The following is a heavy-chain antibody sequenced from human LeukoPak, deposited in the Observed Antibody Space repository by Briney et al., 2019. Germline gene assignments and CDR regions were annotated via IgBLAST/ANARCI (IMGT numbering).Heavy chain of an antibody. CDR2: ISAYNGNT. CDR3: ARDLGAGYYTTFDY. J-gene: IGHJ4*02. D-gene: IGHD3/OR15-3a*01. CDR1: GGTFSSYA. Sequence: ASVKVSCKASGGTFSSYAISWVRQAPGQGLEWMGWISAYNGNTNYAQKLQGRVTMTTDTSTSTAYMELRSLRSDDTAVYYCARDLGAGYYTTFDYWGQGTLVTVSS. V-gene: IGHV1-18*01.